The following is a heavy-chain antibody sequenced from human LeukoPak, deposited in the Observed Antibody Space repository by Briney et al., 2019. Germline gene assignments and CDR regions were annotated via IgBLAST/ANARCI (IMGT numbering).Heavy chain of an antibody. D-gene: IGHD5-24*01. CDR2: IYYSGST. CDR3: ARTRDGYEAFDF. J-gene: IGHJ3*01. V-gene: IGHV4-59*01. CDR1: GGSISSYY. Sequence: SETLSLTCTVSGGSISSYYWSWVRQPPGKGLEWIGDIYYSGSTNYNPSLKSRGTISLDTSKNQFSLKLSSVTAADTAVYYCARTRDGYEAFDFWGQGTMVTVSS.